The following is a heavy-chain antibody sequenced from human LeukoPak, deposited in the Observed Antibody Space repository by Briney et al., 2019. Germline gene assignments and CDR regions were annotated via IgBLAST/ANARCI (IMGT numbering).Heavy chain of an antibody. D-gene: IGHD6-19*01. V-gene: IGHV4-30-4*08. Sequence: SETLSLTCTVSSGSISSGDYYWTWIRQPPGKGLEWIGYIYYSGSTYYNPSLKSRVTISVDTSKNQFSLKLSSVTAADTAVYYCARTKYSSGWYVVRSGDAFDYWGQGTLVTVSS. J-gene: IGHJ4*02. CDR1: SGSISSGDYY. CDR2: IYYSGST. CDR3: ARTKYSSGWYVVRSGDAFDY.